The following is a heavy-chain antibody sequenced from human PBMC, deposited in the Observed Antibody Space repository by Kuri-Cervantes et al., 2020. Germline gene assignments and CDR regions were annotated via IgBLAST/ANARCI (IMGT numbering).Heavy chain of an antibody. J-gene: IGHJ4*02. CDR1: GFTFSSYS. D-gene: IGHD3-22*01. CDR3: AKERDTFRYDRSGYGFDY. CDR2: ISSSSSYI. Sequence: GESLKISCAASGFTFSSYSMNWVRQAPGKGLEWVSSISSSSSYIYYADSVKGRFTIPRDNSKNTLYLQMNSLRAEDTAVYYCAKERDTFRYDRSGYGFDYWGQGTLVTVSS. V-gene: IGHV3-21*01.